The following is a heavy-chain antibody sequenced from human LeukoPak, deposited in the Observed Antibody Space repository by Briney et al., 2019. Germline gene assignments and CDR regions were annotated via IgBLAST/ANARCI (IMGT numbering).Heavy chain of an antibody. V-gene: IGHV4-38-2*02. D-gene: IGHD5-18*01. CDR1: GYSISSGYY. CDR3: ASILQLGTFGY. Sequence: PSETLSLTCTVSGYSISSGYYWGWIRQPPGKGLEWIGSIYHSGSTYYNPSLKSRVTISVDTSKNQFSLELSSVTAADTAVYYCASILQLGTFGYWGQGTLVTVSS. CDR2: IYHSGST. J-gene: IGHJ4*02.